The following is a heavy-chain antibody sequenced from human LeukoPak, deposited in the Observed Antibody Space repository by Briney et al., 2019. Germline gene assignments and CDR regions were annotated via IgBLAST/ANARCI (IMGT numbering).Heavy chain of an antibody. J-gene: IGHJ4*02. Sequence: RASVRVSCKASGYTFTDYYMHWVRQAPGQGLEWMGRINPNSGGTNYAQKFQGRVTMTRDTSISTAYMELGSLRSDDTAVYYCARDWESRGEDYWGQGTLVTVSS. D-gene: IGHD3-16*01. CDR2: INPNSGGT. CDR1: GYTFTDYY. CDR3: ARDWESRGEDY. V-gene: IGHV1-2*06.